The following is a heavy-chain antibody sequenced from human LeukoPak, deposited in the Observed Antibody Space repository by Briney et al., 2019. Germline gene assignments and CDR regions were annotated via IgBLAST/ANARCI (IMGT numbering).Heavy chain of an antibody. D-gene: IGHD3-22*01. CDR3: AISYSYDSSGYYSFYFDY. CDR2: INPNSGGT. Sequence: GGSVQMSCKASGYTFTGYCMHWVRQAPGQGLEWMAWINPNSGGTNYAQNFQGRFTLPRATSINTAYMELSRLRSDDTAVYYCAISYSYDSSGYYSFYFDYWGQGTLGSASS. V-gene: IGHV1-2*02. J-gene: IGHJ4*02. CDR1: GYTFTGYC.